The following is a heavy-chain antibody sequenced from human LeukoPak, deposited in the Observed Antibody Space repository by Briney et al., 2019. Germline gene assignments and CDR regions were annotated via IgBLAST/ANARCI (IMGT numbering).Heavy chain of an antibody. D-gene: IGHD3-10*01. Sequence: SETLSLTCTVSGGFISSYYWSWIRQPAGKGLEWIGCIYTSGSTNYNPSLKSRVTMSVDTSKNQFSLKLSSVTAADTAVYYCARDQSSVTMVRGVRTHMNWFDPWGQGTLVTVSS. J-gene: IGHJ5*02. CDR3: ARDQSSVTMVRGVRTHMNWFDP. V-gene: IGHV4-4*07. CDR2: IYTSGST. CDR1: GGFISSYY.